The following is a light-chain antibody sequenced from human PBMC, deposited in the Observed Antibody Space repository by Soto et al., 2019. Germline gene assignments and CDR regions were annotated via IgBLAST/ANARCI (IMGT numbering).Light chain of an antibody. J-gene: IGKJ1*01. CDR1: QVIGNPY. CDR3: LQYWDYSWT. CDR2: STS. V-gene: IGKV1-17*01. Sequence: IQMAQSPSSLSASVGDRVTVTCRASQVIGNPYIGWYQQRVGRPPKRLIYSTSALQSVVPWRFSGSGSGTEFRLTISSLQPEDSATYYCLQYWDYSWTFGQGTKVEVK.